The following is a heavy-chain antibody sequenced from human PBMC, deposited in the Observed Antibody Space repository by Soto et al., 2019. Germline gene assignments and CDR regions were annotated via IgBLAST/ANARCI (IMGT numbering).Heavy chain of an antibody. J-gene: IGHJ6*03. V-gene: IGHV4-59*01. CDR3: ARDIEEYYGSGSYYRGLYYYYYMDV. Sequence: QVQLQESGPGLVKPSETLSLTCTVSGGSISSYYWSWIRQPPGKGLEWIGYIYYSGSTNYNPSLQSRVTISVDTSKNQFSLKLSSVTAADTAVYYCARDIEEYYGSGSYYRGLYYYYYMDVWGKGTTVTVSS. CDR1: GGSISSYY. CDR2: IYYSGST. D-gene: IGHD3-10*01.